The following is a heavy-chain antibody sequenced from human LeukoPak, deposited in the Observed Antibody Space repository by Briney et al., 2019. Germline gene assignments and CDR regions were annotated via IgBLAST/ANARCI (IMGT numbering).Heavy chain of an antibody. Sequence: PSETLSLTCTVSGGSISSYYWSWIRQPAGKGLEWIGRIYTSGSTNYNPSLKSRVTISVDTSKNQFSLKLSSVTAADTAVYYCARVNYDFWSAQGYMDVWGKGTTVTVSS. CDR1: GGSISSYY. CDR3: ARVNYDFWSAQGYMDV. J-gene: IGHJ6*03. V-gene: IGHV4-4*07. CDR2: IYTSGST. D-gene: IGHD3-3*01.